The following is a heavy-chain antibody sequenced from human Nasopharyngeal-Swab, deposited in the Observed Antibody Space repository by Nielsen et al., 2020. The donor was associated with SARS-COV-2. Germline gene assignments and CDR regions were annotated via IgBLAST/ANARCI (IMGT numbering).Heavy chain of an antibody. J-gene: IGHJ5*02. CDR3: VRDGRPFSSQNWFDP. CDR1: GGSISSYH. D-gene: IGHD2-2*01. V-gene: IGHV4-59*01. CDR2: IYYSGGT. Sequence: GSLRLSCTVSGGSISSYHWSWIRQPPGKGLEWIGFIYYSGGTNYNPSLKSRVTISVDTSKNEVSLNLRSVTAADTAVYYCVRDGRPFSSQNWFDPWGQGTLVTISS.